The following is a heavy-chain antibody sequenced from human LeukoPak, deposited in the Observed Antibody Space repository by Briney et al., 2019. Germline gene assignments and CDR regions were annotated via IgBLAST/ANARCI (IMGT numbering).Heavy chain of an antibody. CDR3: SRDLLMYYSGSGGST. CDR2: INPHSGAT. CDR1: GYTFTGYY. D-gene: IGHD3-10*01. V-gene: IGHV1-2*02. J-gene: IGHJ5*02. Sequence: ASVKVSCKASGYTFTGYYIHWVRQAPGQGPEWMGWINPHSGATNYAQKFQGRVTMTRDTSISTAFMELSSLRSDDTAIYYCSRDLLMYYSGSGGSTWGQGTQVTVSS.